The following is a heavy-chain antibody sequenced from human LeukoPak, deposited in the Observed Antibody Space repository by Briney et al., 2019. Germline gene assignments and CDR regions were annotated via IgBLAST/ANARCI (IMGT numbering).Heavy chain of an antibody. V-gene: IGHV4-59*01. Sequence: SETLSLTCTVSGGSISSYYWSWIRQPPGKGLEWIWYIYYSGSTNYNSSLKSRVAISVDTSKNQFSLKLSSVTAADTAVYYCAREGRWATVNWFDPWGQGTLVTVSS. CDR3: AREGRWATVNWFDP. J-gene: IGHJ5*02. CDR2: IYYSGST. D-gene: IGHD4-17*01. CDR1: GGSISSYY.